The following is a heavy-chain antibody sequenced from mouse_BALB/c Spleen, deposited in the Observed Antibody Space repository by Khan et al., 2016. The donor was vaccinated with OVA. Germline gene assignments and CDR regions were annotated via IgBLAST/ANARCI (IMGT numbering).Heavy chain of an antibody. V-gene: IGHV1-7*01. CDR3: ARRGLRWDFDY. J-gene: IGHJ2*01. CDR2: INPSTAYT. D-gene: IGHD1-1*01. CDR1: GYTFINYW. Sequence: QVQLKQSGAELAKPGASVKMSCKASGYTFINYWILWVKQRPGQGLEWIGYINPSTAYTEYNQNFKDKATLTADKSSSTAYMQLSSLTSEDSAVYYCARRGLRWDFDYGGQGTTLTFS.